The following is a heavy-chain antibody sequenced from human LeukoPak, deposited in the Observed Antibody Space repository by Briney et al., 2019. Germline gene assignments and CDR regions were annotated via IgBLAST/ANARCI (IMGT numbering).Heavy chain of an antibody. CDR1: GGSSSGYY. D-gene: IGHD3-22*01. V-gene: IGHV4-34*01. Sequence: PSETLSLTCAVYGGSSSGYYWSWIRQPPGKGLEWIGEINHSGSTNYNPSLKSRDTISVDTSKNQFSLKLSSVTAADTAVYYCARGREIYYDSSGSEYWGQGTLVTVSS. J-gene: IGHJ4*02. CDR3: ARGREIYYDSSGSEY. CDR2: INHSGST.